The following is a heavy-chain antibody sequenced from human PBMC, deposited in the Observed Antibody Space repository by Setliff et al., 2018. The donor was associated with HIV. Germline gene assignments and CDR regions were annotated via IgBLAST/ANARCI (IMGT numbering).Heavy chain of an antibody. Sequence: PGGSLRLSCAASGFTLSSYWMSWVRQAPGKGLEWVANIKQDGTATNYVDSVKGRFTISRDNAKNSLYLQMNSLRAEDTAVYFCARALYGSDSLLDSWGQGTLVTVSS. CDR2: IKQDGTAT. CDR3: ARALYGSDSLLDS. J-gene: IGHJ4*02. D-gene: IGHD1-26*01. V-gene: IGHV3-7*01. CDR1: GFTLSSYW.